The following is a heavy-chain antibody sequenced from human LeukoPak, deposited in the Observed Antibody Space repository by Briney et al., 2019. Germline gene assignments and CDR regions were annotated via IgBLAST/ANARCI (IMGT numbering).Heavy chain of an antibody. Sequence: PGGSLRLSCAASGFTFSSYAMSWVRQAPGKGLEWVSAISGSGGSTYYADSVKGRFTISRDNSKNTLYLQMNSLRAEDTAVYYRAKKPTPIREPRDYWGQGTLVTVSS. V-gene: IGHV3-23*01. CDR1: GFTFSSYA. CDR3: AKKPTPIREPRDY. J-gene: IGHJ4*02. D-gene: IGHD2-15*01. CDR2: ISGSGGST.